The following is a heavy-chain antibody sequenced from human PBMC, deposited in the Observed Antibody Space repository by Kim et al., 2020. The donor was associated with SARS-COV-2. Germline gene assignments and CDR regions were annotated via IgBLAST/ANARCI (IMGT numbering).Heavy chain of an antibody. D-gene: IGHD3-22*01. CDR2: ISRSSTYI. CDR3: ARDNFETSGYPGIDY. V-gene: IGHV3-21*01. CDR1: GFTFSSYN. Sequence: GGSLRLSCAASGFTFSSYNINWVRRAPGKGLEWVSSISRSSTYIYYADSVKGRFTISRDNAKNSLYLQMNSLRAEDTAVYYCARDNFETSGYPGIDYWGQGTLVTVSS. J-gene: IGHJ4*02.